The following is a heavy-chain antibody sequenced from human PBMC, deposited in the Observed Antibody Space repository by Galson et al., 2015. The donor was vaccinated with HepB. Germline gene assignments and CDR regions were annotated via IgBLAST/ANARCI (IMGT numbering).Heavy chain of an antibody. CDR2: IKSKTDGGTT. CDR1: GFTFSNAW. J-gene: IGHJ6*02. Sequence: SLRLSCAASGFTFSNAWMSWVRQAPGKGLEWVGRIKSKTDGGTTDYAAPVKGRFTISRDDSKNTLYLQMNSLKTEDTAVYYCTTDEKLWFGDGYYYGMDVWGQGTTVTVSS. D-gene: IGHD3-10*01. V-gene: IGHV3-15*01. CDR3: TTDEKLWFGDGYYYGMDV.